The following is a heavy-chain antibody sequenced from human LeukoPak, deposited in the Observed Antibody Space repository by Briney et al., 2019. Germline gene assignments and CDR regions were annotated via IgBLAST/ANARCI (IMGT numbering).Heavy chain of an antibody. CDR2: IYYSGST. Sequence: SETLSLTCTVSGGSISSRSYYWGWIRQPPGKGLEWIGTIYYSGSTYYNPSLKSRVTISVDTSKNQFSLKLSSVTAADTAVYYCARLAPLLSRPYYMDVWGKGTTVTVSS. CDR1: GGSISSRSYY. D-gene: IGHD3-10*01. J-gene: IGHJ6*03. V-gene: IGHV4-39*01. CDR3: ARLAPLLSRPYYMDV.